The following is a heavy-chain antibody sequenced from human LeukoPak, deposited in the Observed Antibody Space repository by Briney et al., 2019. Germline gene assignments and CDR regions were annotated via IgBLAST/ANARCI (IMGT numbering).Heavy chain of an antibody. CDR1: GFTFSTSA. D-gene: IGHD4-17*01. CDR3: ASQTTVKYYFDY. J-gene: IGHJ4*02. CDR2: ISGSGDDT. V-gene: IGHV3-23*01. Sequence: GGPLRLSCAASGFTFSTSATGWVRQAPGKGLEWVSTISGSGDDTYYADSVRGRFTISRDNSKNTLFLQMNSLRGEDTAVYYCASQTTVKYYFDYWGQGTLVTVSS.